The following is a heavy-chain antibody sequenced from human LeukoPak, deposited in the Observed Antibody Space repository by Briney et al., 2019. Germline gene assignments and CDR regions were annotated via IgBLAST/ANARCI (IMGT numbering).Heavy chain of an antibody. CDR1: GFTFSSYG. CDR2: ISGSGGST. J-gene: IGHJ6*03. V-gene: IGHV3-23*01. Sequence: GGSLRLSCAASGFTFSSYGMSWVRQAPGKGLEWVSSISGSGGSTYYADSVKGRITISRDNSKNTLYLQMNSLRAEDTAVYYCARDYYSSGYYYMDVWGKGTTVTVSS. D-gene: IGHD3-10*01. CDR3: ARDYYSSGYYYMDV.